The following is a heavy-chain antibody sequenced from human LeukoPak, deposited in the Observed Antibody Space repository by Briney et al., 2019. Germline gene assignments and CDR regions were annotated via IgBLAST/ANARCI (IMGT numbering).Heavy chain of an antibody. D-gene: IGHD6-19*01. V-gene: IGHV3-23*01. Sequence: SGGSLRLSCAASGFTFSSYAMSWVRQAPGKGLEWVSAISGSGGSTYYADSVKGRFTISRDNSKNTLYLQMNSLRAEDTAVYYCAKKTGIAVAGIIRYWGQGTLVTVSS. CDR1: GFTFSSYA. CDR3: AKKTGIAVAGIIRY. CDR2: ISGSGGST. J-gene: IGHJ4*02.